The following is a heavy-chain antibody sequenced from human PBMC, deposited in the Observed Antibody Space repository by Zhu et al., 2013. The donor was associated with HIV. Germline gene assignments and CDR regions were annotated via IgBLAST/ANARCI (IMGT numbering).Heavy chain of an antibody. D-gene: IGHD3-22*01. V-gene: IGHV1-69*01. CDR1: GGTFSSYV. CDR2: IIPIFGTA. J-gene: IGHJ2*01. Sequence: QVQLVQSGAEVKKPGSSVKVSCKASGGTFSSYVISWVRQAPGQGLEWMGGIIPIFGTANYAQKFQGRVTITADESTSTAYMELSSLRSEDTAVYYCARDGVPYYYDSSGYYSGWYFDLWGRGTLVTVSS. CDR3: ARDGVPYYYDSSGYYSGWYFDL.